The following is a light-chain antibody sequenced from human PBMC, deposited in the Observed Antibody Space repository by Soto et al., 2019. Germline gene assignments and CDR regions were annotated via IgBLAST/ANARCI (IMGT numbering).Light chain of an antibody. V-gene: IGLV1-40*01. J-gene: IGLJ1*01. Sequence: QSVLTQPPSVSGAPGQRGTISCTGSSSNIGAGYDVHWYQRLPGTAPKVIIYNNNNRPSGVPDRFSGSKSGTSASLAITGLQAEAEADYYCQSYDSSLSGSYVVGTGTKLTVL. CDR1: SSNIGAGYD. CDR2: NNN. CDR3: QSYDSSLSGSYV.